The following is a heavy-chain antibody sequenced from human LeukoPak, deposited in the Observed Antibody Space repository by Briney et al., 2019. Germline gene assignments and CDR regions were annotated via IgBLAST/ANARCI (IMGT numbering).Heavy chain of an antibody. CDR1: GGSFSGYY. D-gene: IGHD3/OR15-3a*01. CDR2: INHSGST. J-gene: IGHJ4*02. CDR3: ARVRGTGESDY. Sequence: PSETLSLTCAVYGGSFSGYYWSWIRQPPGKGLEWIGEINHSGSTNYNPSLKSRVTISVDTSKNQFSLKLSSVTAADTAVYYCARVRGTGESDYWGQGTLVTVSS. V-gene: IGHV4-34*01.